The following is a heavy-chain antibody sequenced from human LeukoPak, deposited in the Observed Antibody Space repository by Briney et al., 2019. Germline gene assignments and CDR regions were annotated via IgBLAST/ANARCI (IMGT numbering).Heavy chain of an antibody. CDR3: AKVDYDILTGTD. CDR2: ISGSGGST. J-gene: IGHJ4*02. D-gene: IGHD3-9*01. Sequence: GGSLRLSCAASGFTLSSYAMSWVRQAPGKGLEWVSAISGSGGSTYYADSVKGRFTISRDNSKNTLYLQMNSLRAEDTAVYYCAKVDYDILTGTDWGQGTLVTVSS. V-gene: IGHV3-23*01. CDR1: GFTLSSYA.